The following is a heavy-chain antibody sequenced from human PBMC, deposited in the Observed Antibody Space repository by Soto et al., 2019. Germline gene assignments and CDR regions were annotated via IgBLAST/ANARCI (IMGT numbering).Heavy chain of an antibody. J-gene: IGHJ4*02. Sequence: EVQLVESGGGLVQPGGSLRLSCAASGFPFSIYSMNWVRQAPGKGLEWSSYITSDTNTIKYADSVKGRFTISRDNAKNLVYLQMNSLRDEYTAVYFCARSVEGHFDYWGQGTVGTVSS. V-gene: IGHV3-48*02. CDR1: GFPFSIYS. CDR3: ARSVEGHFDY. CDR2: ITSDTNTI. D-gene: IGHD6-19*01.